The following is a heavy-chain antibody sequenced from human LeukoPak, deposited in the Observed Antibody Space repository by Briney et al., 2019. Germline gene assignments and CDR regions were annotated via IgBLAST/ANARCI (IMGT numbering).Heavy chain of an antibody. D-gene: IGHD4-17*01. CDR3: ARFPGATVTLWWYFDL. Sequence: PSQTLSLTCTVSGGSISSGGYYWSWIRQHPGKGLEWIGYIYYSGSTYYNPSLKSRVTISVDTSKNQFSLKLSSVTAADTAVYYCARFPGATVTLWWYFDLWGRGTLVTVSS. J-gene: IGHJ2*01. CDR2: IYYSGST. V-gene: IGHV4-31*03. CDR1: GGSISSGGYY.